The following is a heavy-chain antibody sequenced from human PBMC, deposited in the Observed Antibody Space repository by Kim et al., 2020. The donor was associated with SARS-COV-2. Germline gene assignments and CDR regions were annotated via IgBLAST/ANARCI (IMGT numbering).Heavy chain of an antibody. D-gene: IGHD2-15*01. V-gene: IGHV3-30-3*01. CDR3: ARRPNCSGVTCYGMDV. J-gene: IGHJ6*02. CDR2: VSSDLSNK. CDR1: EFTFSSYA. Sequence: GGSLRISCAASEFTFSSYAIHWVRQAPGKGLEWVAYVSSDLSNKYYADSVKGRFTISRDNPKNTVSLQMNSLRPEDTAVYYCARRPNCSGVTCYGMDVWGQGTTVTVSS.